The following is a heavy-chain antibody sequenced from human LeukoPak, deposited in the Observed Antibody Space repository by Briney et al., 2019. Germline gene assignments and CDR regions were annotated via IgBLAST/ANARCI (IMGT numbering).Heavy chain of an antibody. V-gene: IGHV1-2*02. D-gene: IGHD2-21*01. CDR2: INPNSGGT. Sequence: ASVKVSCKAFGYTFTDYYMHWVRQAPGPGLEWMGWINPNSGGTDYAQKFQGRVTLIRDTSISTAYMELSRLTSDDTAVYYCARGRYCGETTCSDFDSWGQGTLVTVS. CDR3: ARGRYCGETTCSDFDS. CDR1: GYTFTDYY. J-gene: IGHJ4*02.